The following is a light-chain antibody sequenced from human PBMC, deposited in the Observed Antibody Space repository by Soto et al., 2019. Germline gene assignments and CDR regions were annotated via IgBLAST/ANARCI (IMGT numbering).Light chain of an antibody. CDR2: EGS. CDR3: CSYAGSSTLYVV. V-gene: IGLV2-23*01. Sequence: QSALTQPASVSGSPGQSITISCTGTSSDVGSYNLVSWYQQHPGKAPNLMIYEGSKRPSGVSNRFSGSKSGNTASLTISGLQAEDEADYYCCSYAGSSTLYVVFGGGTKLTVL. CDR1: SSDVGSYNL. J-gene: IGLJ2*01.